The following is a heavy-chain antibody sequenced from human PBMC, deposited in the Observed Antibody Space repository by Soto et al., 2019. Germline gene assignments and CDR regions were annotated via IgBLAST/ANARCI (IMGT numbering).Heavy chain of an antibody. CDR2: ISYDGSNK. V-gene: IGHV3-30*18. D-gene: IGHD6-13*01. Sequence: PGGSLRLSCAASGFTFSSYGMHWVRQAPGKGLEWVAVISYDGSNKYYADSVRGRFTISRDNSKNTLYLQMNSLRAEDTAVYYCAKDGSTGTNDAFDIWGQGTMVTVSS. CDR3: AKDGSTGTNDAFDI. CDR1: GFTFSSYG. J-gene: IGHJ3*02.